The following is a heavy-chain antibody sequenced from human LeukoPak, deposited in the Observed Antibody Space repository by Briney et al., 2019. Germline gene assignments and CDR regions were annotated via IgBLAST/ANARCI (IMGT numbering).Heavy chain of an antibody. J-gene: IGHJ4*02. CDR2: ISGSGGST. V-gene: IGHV3-23*01. CDR3: AKDRFTLSGSYYSD. Sequence: GSLRLSCAASGFTFSSYAMSWVRQAPGKGLEWVSAISGSGGSTYYADSVKGRFTISRDNSKNTLYPQMNSLRAEDTAVYYCAKDRFTLSGSYYSDWGQGTLVTVSS. CDR1: GFTFSSYA. D-gene: IGHD1-26*01.